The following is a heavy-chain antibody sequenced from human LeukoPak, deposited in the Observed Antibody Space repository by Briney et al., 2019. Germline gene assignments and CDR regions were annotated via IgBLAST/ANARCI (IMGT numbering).Heavy chain of an antibody. J-gene: IGHJ4*02. CDR2: IIPIFGTA. V-gene: IGHV1-69*05. CDR1: GGTFSSYA. Sequence: SVKVSCEASGGTFSSYAISWVRQAPGQGLEWMGRIIPIFGTANYAQKFQGRVTITTDESTSIAYMELSSLRSEDTAVYYCARDPGTYTDYYFDYWGQGTLVTVSS. CDR3: ARDPGTYTDYYFDY. D-gene: IGHD3-3*01.